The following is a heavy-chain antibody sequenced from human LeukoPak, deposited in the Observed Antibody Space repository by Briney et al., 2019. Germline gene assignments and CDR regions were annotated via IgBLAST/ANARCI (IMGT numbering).Heavy chain of an antibody. CDR2: INPNSGGT. V-gene: IGHV1-2*02. Sequence: ASVKVSCKASGYTFTDYYMHWVRQAPGQGLEWMGWINPNSGGTNYAQKFQGRVTMTRDKSISTVYVELSSLRSEDTAVYYCARGSSSSWYYYYYMDVWGKGTTVTVSS. J-gene: IGHJ6*03. CDR1: GYTFTDYY. D-gene: IGHD6-13*01. CDR3: ARGSSSSWYYYYYMDV.